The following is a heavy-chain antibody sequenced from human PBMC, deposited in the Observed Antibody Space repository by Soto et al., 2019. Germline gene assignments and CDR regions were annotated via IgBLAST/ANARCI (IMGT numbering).Heavy chain of an antibody. D-gene: IGHD2-21*02. Sequence: QITLKESGPSLVKPTQTLTLTCTFSGFSLSTGGVGVGWIRQPPGKALEWLALIYWDDDKRYSPSLRSRLTVTKDTSKNQVGLTMPTMDPVDTATYYWAHSRCGGDCLQSYSSHYYYGMDVWGQGTTVTVSS. CDR1: GFSLSTGGVG. V-gene: IGHV2-5*02. CDR2: IYWDDDK. J-gene: IGHJ6*02. CDR3: AHSRCGGDCLQSYSSHYYYGMDV.